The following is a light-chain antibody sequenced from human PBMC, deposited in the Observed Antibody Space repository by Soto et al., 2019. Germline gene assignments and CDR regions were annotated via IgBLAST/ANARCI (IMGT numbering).Light chain of an antibody. Sequence: DIQMTQSPPSLSASVGDRVTITCRASQSISSWLAWYQQKPRKAPKLLIYEASSLESWVPSRFSGSGSGTEFTLTISSLQPDDFATYYCHQYLSSPYTFGQGTKLAIK. CDR3: HQYLSSPYT. CDR1: QSISSW. J-gene: IGKJ2*01. V-gene: IGKV1-5*01. CDR2: EAS.